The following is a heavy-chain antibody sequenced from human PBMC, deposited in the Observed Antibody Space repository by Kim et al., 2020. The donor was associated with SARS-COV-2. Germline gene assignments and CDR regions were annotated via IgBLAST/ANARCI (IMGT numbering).Heavy chain of an antibody. CDR3: ARVGKGPHGKAIWFREGAFGSFDY. Sequence: ASVKVSCKASGYTFTSYGISWVRQAPGQGLEWMGWISAYNGNTNYAQKLQGRVTMTTDTSTSTAYMELRSLRSDDTAVYYCARVGKGPHGKAIWFREGAFGSFDYWGQGTLVTVSS. CDR1: GYTFTSYG. J-gene: IGHJ4*02. D-gene: IGHD3-10*01. V-gene: IGHV1-18*01. CDR2: ISAYNGNT.